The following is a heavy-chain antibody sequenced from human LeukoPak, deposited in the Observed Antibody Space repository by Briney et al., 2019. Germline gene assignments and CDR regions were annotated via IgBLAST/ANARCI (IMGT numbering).Heavy chain of an antibody. V-gene: IGHV1-69*04. CDR1: GGTFSSYA. Sequence: SVKVSCKASGGTFSSYAISWVRQAPGQGLEWMGRIIPIFGIANYAQKFQGRVTITADKSTSTAYMELSSLRSEDTAVYYCARSKTRSDSSIDYWGQGTLVTVSS. J-gene: IGHJ4*02. CDR3: ARSKTRSDSSIDY. CDR2: IIPIFGIA. D-gene: IGHD2-15*01.